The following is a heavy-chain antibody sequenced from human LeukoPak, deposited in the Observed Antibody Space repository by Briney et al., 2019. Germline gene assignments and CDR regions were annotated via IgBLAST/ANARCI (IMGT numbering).Heavy chain of an antibody. V-gene: IGHV4-39*01. CDR2: IYYSGST. D-gene: IGHD6-13*01. CDR1: GGSISSSSYY. Sequence: SETLSLTCTVSGGSISSSSYYWGWIRQPPGKGLEWIGSIYYSGSTYYNLSLKSRVTISVDTSKNQFSLKLSSVTAADTAVYYCARHAGIAAVGTWGVDYWGQGTLVTVSS. J-gene: IGHJ4*02. CDR3: ARHAGIAAVGTWGVDY.